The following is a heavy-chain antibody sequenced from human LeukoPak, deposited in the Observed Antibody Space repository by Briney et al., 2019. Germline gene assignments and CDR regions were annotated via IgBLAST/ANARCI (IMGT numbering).Heavy chain of an antibody. D-gene: IGHD1-26*01. Sequence: PGGSLRLSCAASGFTVSSNYMSWVRQAPGKGLEWVSVIYSGGSTYYADSVKGRFTISRDNSKNTLYLQMNSLRAEDTAVYYCARDLGGYYDTGLEYWGQGTLVTVSS. CDR1: GFTVSSNY. CDR3: ARDLGGYYDTGLEY. CDR2: IYSGGST. V-gene: IGHV3-53*01. J-gene: IGHJ4*02.